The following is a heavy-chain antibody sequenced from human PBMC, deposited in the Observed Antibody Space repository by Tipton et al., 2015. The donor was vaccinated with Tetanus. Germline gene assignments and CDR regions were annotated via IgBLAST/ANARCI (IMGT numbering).Heavy chain of an antibody. D-gene: IGHD2/OR15-2a*01. CDR2: ISWNSGSI. CDR3: ARINYYYYGMDV. Sequence: LSLTCAASGFTFSSYWMHWVRQAPGKGLEWVSGISWNSGSIGYADSVKGRFTISRDNAKNSLYLQMNSLRAEDTALYHCARINYYYYGMDVWGQGTTVTVSS. CDR1: GFTFSSYW. J-gene: IGHJ6*02. V-gene: IGHV3-9*01.